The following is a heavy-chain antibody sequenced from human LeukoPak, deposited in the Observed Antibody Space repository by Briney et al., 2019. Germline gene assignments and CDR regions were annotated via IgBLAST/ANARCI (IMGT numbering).Heavy chain of an antibody. J-gene: IGHJ4*02. CDR3: ASRDGSYGY. V-gene: IGHV3-7*01. CDR1: GFTFSSYW. CDR2: IKQDGSDK. D-gene: IGHD1-26*01. Sequence: PGRSLRLSCAASGFTFSSYWMTWVRQAPGKGLEWVANIKQDGSDKYYVDSVKGRFTISRDNAKSSLYLQMNSLRAGDTAVYYCASRDGSYGYWGQGTLVTVSS.